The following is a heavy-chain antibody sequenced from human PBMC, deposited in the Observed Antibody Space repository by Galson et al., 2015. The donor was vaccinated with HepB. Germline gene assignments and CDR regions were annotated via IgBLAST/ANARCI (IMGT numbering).Heavy chain of an antibody. CDR3: ASFNDYGDYVPGY. V-gene: IGHV1-69*02. J-gene: IGHJ4*02. CDR1: GGTFSSYT. D-gene: IGHD4-17*01. CDR2: IIPILGIA. Sequence: SVKVSCKASGGTFSSYTISWVRQAPGQGLEWMGRIIPILGIANYAQKFQGRVTITADKSTSTAYMELSSLRSEDTAVYCCASFNDYGDYVPGYWGQGTLVTVSS.